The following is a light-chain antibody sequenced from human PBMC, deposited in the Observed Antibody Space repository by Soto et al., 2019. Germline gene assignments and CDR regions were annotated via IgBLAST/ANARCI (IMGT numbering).Light chain of an antibody. CDR2: EIS. CDR3: SSYTSSNTLYV. Sequence: QSVLTQLASVSGSPGQSITISCTGTSSDVGDYNYVSWYQHHPGKAPKLIIYEISNRPSGLSNRFSGSKSGNTASLTISGLQAEDEADYYCSSYTSSNTLYVFGTGTKVTVL. J-gene: IGLJ1*01. V-gene: IGLV2-14*01. CDR1: SSDVGDYNY.